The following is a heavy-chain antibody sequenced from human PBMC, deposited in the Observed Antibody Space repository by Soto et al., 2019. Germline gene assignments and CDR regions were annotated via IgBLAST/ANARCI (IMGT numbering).Heavy chain of an antibody. CDR2: INPSGGST. J-gene: IGHJ3*02. CDR1: GYTFTSYY. CDR3: ARGNFKGPITMIVVVIAGGAFDI. Sequence: ASLKVSCKASGYTFTSYYMHWVRQAPGQGLEWMGIINPSGGSTSYAQKFQGRVTMTRDTSTSTVYMELSSLRSEDTAAYYCARGNFKGPITMIVVVIAGGAFDIWGQGTMVTVSS. D-gene: IGHD3-22*01. V-gene: IGHV1-46*01.